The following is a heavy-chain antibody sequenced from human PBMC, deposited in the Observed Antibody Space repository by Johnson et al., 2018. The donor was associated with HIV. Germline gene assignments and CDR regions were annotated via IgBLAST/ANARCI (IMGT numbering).Heavy chain of an antibody. J-gene: IGHJ3*02. D-gene: IGHD6-19*01. CDR1: GFTFRSYG. Sequence: QVQLVESGGGVVQPGRSLRLSCAASGFTFRSYGMHWVRQAPGKGLEWVAVISHDGSNQYYVDSVKGRFTISRDNAKNSLYLQMNSLRAEDTAVYYCARDGWGSRGWDDAFDIWGQGTMVTVSS. CDR3: ARDGWGSRGWDDAFDI. V-gene: IGHV3-30*03. CDR2: ISHDGSNQ.